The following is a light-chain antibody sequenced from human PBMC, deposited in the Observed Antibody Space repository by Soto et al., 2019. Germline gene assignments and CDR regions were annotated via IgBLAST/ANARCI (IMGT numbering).Light chain of an antibody. CDR3: QQSYSTPRT. CDR2: GAS. J-gene: IGKJ1*01. CDR1: ESMSNC. V-gene: IGKV1-5*01. Sequence: IRMTQSPSSLSASVGDRVTITCRASESMSNCLAWYQQKPGKAPKLLISGASSLQSGVPSRFSGSASGTEFTLTISSLQPDDIATYYCQQSYSTPRTFGQGTKVDIK.